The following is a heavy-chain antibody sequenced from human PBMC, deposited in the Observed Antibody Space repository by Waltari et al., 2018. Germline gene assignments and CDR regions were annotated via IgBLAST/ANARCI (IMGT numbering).Heavy chain of an antibody. D-gene: IGHD2-2*01. CDR1: GGSISSYY. Sequence: QVQLQESGPGLVKPSETLSLTCTGSGGSISSYYWSWIRQPAGKGLEWIGRIHTSWSTNYNPSLKSRVTMSVDTSKNQFSPKLSPVTAADTAVYYRAREGDRNQLPHPYYYYMDGWGQGTTVTISS. V-gene: IGHV4-4*07. CDR2: IHTSWST. CDR3: AREGDRNQLPHPYYYYMDG. J-gene: IGHJ6*03.